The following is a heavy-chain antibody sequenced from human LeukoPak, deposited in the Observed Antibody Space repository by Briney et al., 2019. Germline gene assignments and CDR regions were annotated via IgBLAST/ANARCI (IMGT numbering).Heavy chain of an antibody. V-gene: IGHV4-59*08. CDR3: ARGGLAVAGTPYRI. Sequence: PSETLSLTCTVSGGSISSYYWSWIRQPPGKGLEWIGYIYYSGSTNYNPSLKSRVTISVDTSKNQFSLKLSSVTAADTAVYYCARGGLAVAGTPYRIWGQGTMVTVSS. J-gene: IGHJ3*02. CDR1: GGSISSYY. CDR2: IYYSGST. D-gene: IGHD6-19*01.